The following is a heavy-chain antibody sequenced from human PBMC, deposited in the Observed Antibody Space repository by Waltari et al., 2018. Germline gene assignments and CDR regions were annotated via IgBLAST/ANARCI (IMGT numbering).Heavy chain of an antibody. CDR1: GDTFSGYA. CDR3: ARESRSTAGIDY. CDR2: IIPLLDIS. V-gene: IGHV1-69*09. D-gene: IGHD2-2*01. J-gene: IGHJ4*02. Sequence: QVQLVQSAAEVQKPGSSVKVSCKASGDTFSGYAITWVRQAPGQGLEWMGRIIPLLDISNYAQKFRGRITITADRSTSTAYLELNSLRSEDTAVYYCARESRSTAGIDYWGQGAQVTVSS.